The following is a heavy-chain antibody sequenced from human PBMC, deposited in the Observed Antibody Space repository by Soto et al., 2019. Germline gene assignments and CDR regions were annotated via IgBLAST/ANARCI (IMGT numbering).Heavy chain of an antibody. CDR1: GFTFSIYA. CDR2: ISGSGGIT. Sequence: EVQLLESGGGLVQPGGSLRLSCAASGFTFSIYAMSWVRQAPGKGLEWVSTISGSGGITYYADSVKGRFTISRDNSKNPLYLQITSLRAEDTAIYYCAKDAVSRTYSAVGGFDYWGQGTLVTVSS. CDR3: AKDAVSRTYSAVGGFDY. D-gene: IGHD1-26*01. J-gene: IGHJ4*02. V-gene: IGHV3-23*01.